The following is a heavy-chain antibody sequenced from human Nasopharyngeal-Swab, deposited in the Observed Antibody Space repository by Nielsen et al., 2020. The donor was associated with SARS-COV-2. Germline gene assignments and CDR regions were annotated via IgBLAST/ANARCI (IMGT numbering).Heavy chain of an antibody. CDR3: AKEGATGWFDP. CDR1: GGSISRYY. J-gene: IGHJ5*02. CDR2: IYYSGNT. Sequence: SETLSLTCTVSGGSISRYYWSWIRQPPGKGLEWIGYIYYSGNTNYNPSLKSRVTISVDTSKNQFSLKLSSVTAADTAVYYCAKEGATGWFDPCGQGTLVTVSS. V-gene: IGHV4-59*01.